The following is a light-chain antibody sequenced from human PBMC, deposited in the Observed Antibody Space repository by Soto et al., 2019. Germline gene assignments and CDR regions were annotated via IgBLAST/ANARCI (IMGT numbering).Light chain of an antibody. CDR1: QSISSW. V-gene: IGKV1-5*01. CDR2: DAS. Sequence: DILTTKSPTTQPDSVGDRDTITCRASQSISSWLAWYQQKPGKAPKRLIYDASSLESGVPSRFSGSGSGTEFTLTISSLQPDDFATYYCQQYNSYPWTFGRGTKVDI. CDR3: QQYNSYPWT. J-gene: IGKJ1*01.